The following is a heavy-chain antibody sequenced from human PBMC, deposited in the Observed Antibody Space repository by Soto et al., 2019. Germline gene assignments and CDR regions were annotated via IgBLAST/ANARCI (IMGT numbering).Heavy chain of an antibody. V-gene: IGHV4-4*02. CDR1: GGSISSSNW. D-gene: IGHD6-6*01. CDR2: IYHSGST. J-gene: IGHJ4*02. CDR3: ARKGSPYSSSSHFDY. Sequence: QVQLQESGPGLVKPSGTLSLTCAVSGGSISSSNWWSWVRQPPGKGLAWIGEIYHSGSTNYNPSLKSRATISVDKSKNQCSLKLSSVTAADTAVYYCARKGSPYSSSSHFDYWGQGTLVTVSS.